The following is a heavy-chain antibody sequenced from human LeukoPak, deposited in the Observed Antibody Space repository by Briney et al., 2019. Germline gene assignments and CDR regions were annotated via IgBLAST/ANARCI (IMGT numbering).Heavy chain of an antibody. J-gene: IGHJ4*02. CDR1: GFTFDDYG. CDR3: ARDISSGWYFDY. D-gene: IGHD6-19*01. CDR2: INWNGGST. V-gene: IGHV3-20*04. Sequence: GGSLRLSCAVSGFTFDDYGMSWVRQAPGKGLEWVSGINWNGGSTGYVDSVKGRFAISRDNAKNSLHLQMNSLRAEDTALYYCARDISSGWYFDYWGQGTLVTVSS.